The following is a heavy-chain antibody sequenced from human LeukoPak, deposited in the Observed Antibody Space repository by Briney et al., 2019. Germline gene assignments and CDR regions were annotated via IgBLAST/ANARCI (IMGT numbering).Heavy chain of an antibody. CDR2: IRQDGNEN. J-gene: IGHJ6*03. D-gene: IGHD3-22*01. Sequence: GGSLRLSCAASGFAFSRYWMSWVRQAPGKGLEWLASIRQDGNENHYLDSVKGRFTISRNNAENLLYLQMNSLRDDDTSVYYCARGHHQYYYDSSGYYYGLYYYYYMDVWGKGTTGTVSS. V-gene: IGHV3-7*01. CDR3: ARGHHQYYYDSSGYYYGLYYYYYMDV. CDR1: GFAFSRYW.